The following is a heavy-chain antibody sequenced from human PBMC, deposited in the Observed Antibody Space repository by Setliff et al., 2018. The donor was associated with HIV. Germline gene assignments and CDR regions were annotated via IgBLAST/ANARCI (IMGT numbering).Heavy chain of an antibody. Sequence: PGGSLRLSCAASGFILSNYWMSWVRQAPGKGLEWVGLIRENAYGGTTEHAASVRGRFTISRDDSMSVAYLQLNSLKTDDTAGYSCASARIPTGGTSTSFDYWGQGTLVTVSS. V-gene: IGHV3-49*04. D-gene: IGHD1-1*01. CDR2: IRENAYGGTT. J-gene: IGHJ4*02. CDR1: GFILSNYW. CDR3: ASARIPTGGTSTSFDY.